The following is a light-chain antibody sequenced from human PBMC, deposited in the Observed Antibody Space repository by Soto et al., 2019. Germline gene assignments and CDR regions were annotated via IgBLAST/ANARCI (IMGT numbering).Light chain of an antibody. V-gene: IGKV1-39*01. CDR3: QQSYSTAWT. Sequence: LQMTQSPSSLSASVGDRVTMTCRASQSIGSYVNWYQEKPGEAPKVLIFAASSLQSGVPSRFSGSGSGTDFTLTISSLQPEDFATYYCQQSYSTAWTFGQGTKVDIK. J-gene: IGKJ1*01. CDR2: AAS. CDR1: QSIGSY.